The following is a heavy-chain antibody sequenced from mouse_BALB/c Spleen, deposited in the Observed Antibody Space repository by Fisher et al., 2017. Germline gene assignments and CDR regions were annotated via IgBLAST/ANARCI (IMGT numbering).Heavy chain of an antibody. D-gene: IGHD1-1*01. Sequence: KFKGKATIIADTSSSTAYMQLKSLTSEDSAVYYCARSPITTVVEGGYYAMDYWGQGTSVTVSS. V-gene: IGHV1-42*01. J-gene: IGHJ4*01. CDR3: ARSPITTVVEGGYYAMDY.